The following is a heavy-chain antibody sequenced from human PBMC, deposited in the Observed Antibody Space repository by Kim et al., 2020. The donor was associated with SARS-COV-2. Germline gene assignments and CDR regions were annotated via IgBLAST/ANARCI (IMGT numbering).Heavy chain of an antibody. J-gene: IGHJ5*02. V-gene: IGHV3-30*01. CDR3: ARASIVLMVYVPFDP. Sequence: SVQGRFTISRDNSKNTLYLQMNSLRAEDTAVYYCARASIVLMVYVPFDPWGQGTLVTVSS. D-gene: IGHD2-8*01.